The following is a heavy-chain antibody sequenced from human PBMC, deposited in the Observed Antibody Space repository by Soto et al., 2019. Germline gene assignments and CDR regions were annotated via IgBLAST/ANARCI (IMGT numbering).Heavy chain of an antibody. CDR1: GGSISSNNW. V-gene: IGHV4-4*02. J-gene: IGHJ5*02. D-gene: IGHD2-2*01. CDR3: ARLLCSSSSCLTPSWFDP. CDR2: IFHSGST. Sequence: QVQLQESGPGLVKPSGTLSLTCAVSGGSISSNNWWSWVRQAPGPGLEWIGDIFHSGSTNYNPSLKSRVTISVDKSKNQFSLKLSSVTAADTAMYYCARLLCSSSSCLTPSWFDPWGQGTLVTVSS.